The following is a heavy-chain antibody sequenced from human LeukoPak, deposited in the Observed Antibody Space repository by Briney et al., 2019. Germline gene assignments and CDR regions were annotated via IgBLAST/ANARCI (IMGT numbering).Heavy chain of an antibody. CDR1: GGTFSSYA. Sequence: ASVKVSCRASGGTFSSYAISWVRQAPGLGLEWMGGIIPIFGTANYAQKFQGRVTITTDESTSTAYMELSSLRSEDTAVYYCARGYSGYGGHFDYWGQGTLVTVSS. V-gene: IGHV1-69*05. J-gene: IGHJ4*02. CDR3: ARGYSGYGGHFDY. D-gene: IGHD5-12*01. CDR2: IIPIFGTA.